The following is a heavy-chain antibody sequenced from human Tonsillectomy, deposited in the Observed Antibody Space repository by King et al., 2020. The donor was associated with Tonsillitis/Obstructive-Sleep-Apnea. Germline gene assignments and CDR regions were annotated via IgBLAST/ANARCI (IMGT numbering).Heavy chain of an antibody. J-gene: IGHJ4*02. CDR2: IKQDGSEK. CDR1: GFTFSSYW. Sequence: VQLVESGGGLVQPGGSLRLSCAASGFTFSSYWMSWVRQAPGKGLEWVANIKQDGSEKYYGDSVKGRFTISRDNAKNSVFLQMNSLRAEDTAVYYCARWYYDFWSSSASYGFDYWGQGTLVTVSS. CDR3: ARWYYDFWSSSASYGFDY. V-gene: IGHV3-7*01. D-gene: IGHD3-3*01.